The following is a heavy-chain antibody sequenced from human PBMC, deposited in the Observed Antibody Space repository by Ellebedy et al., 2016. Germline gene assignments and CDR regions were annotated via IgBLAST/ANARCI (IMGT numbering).Heavy chain of an antibody. CDR2: ISGSGGST. V-gene: IGHV3-23*01. Sequence: GESLKISCAASGFTFSSYAMSWVRQAPGKGLEWVSAISGSGGSTYYADSVKGRFTISRDNSKNTLYLQMNSLRAEDTAVYYCAKADTIFGVVIDYWGQGTLVTVSS. J-gene: IGHJ4*02. CDR3: AKADTIFGVVIDY. D-gene: IGHD3-3*01. CDR1: GFTFSSYA.